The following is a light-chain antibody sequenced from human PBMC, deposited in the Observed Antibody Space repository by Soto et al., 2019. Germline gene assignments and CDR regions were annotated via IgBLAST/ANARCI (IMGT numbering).Light chain of an antibody. V-gene: IGLV2-14*03. Sequence: QSALTQPASVSGSPGQSITISCTGTSSDIGHYDYVSWYQQHPGKAPKLMIYHVTYRPSGVSNRYSGSKSGNSASLTISGLQAEDEADYYRCSYAGSYTFGVFGTGTKVTVL. CDR2: HVT. J-gene: IGLJ1*01. CDR3: CSYAGSYTFGV. CDR1: SSDIGHYDY.